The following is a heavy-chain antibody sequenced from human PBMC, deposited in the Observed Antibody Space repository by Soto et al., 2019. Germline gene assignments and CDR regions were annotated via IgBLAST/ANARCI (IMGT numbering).Heavy chain of an antibody. Sequence: GGALRLSCAASGFTFSNARMNWVRPAPGKGVEGGGRIKSKTDGGTTDYAAPVKGRFTISRDDSKNTLYLQMNSLKTEDTAVYYCARESLVLVPTTVNSDYYYYAMDVWGQGTTVTVSS. J-gene: IGHJ6*02. V-gene: IGHV3-15*07. D-gene: IGHD4-17*01. CDR2: IKSKTDGGTT. CDR3: ARESLVLVPTTVNSDYYYYAMDV. CDR1: GFTFSNAR.